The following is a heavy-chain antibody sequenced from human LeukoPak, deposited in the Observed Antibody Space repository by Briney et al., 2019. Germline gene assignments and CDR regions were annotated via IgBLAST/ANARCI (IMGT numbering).Heavy chain of an antibody. CDR3: ARVSCSSTSCKRYYYYGMDV. CDR1: GGSISSGGYY. D-gene: IGHD2-2*01. J-gene: IGHJ6*04. Sequence: SETLSLTCTVSGGSISSGGYYWSWIRQHPGKGLEWIGYIYYSGSNYYNPSLKSRVTISVDTSKNQFSLKLSSVTAADTAAYYCARVSCSSTSCKRYYYYGMDVWGKGTTVTVSS. V-gene: IGHV4-31*03. CDR2: IYYSGSN.